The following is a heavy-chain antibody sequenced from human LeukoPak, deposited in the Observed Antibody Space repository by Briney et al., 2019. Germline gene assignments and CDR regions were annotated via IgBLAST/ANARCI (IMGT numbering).Heavy chain of an antibody. CDR3: ARGQLLPHDAFDI. Sequence: GGSLRLSCAASGFTFSSYNMNWVRPAPGRGLEWVSSISSSSSYIYYADSVKGRFTISRDNAKNSLYLQMNSLRAEDTAVYYCARGQLLPHDAFDIWGQGTMVTVSS. CDR1: GFTFSSYN. CDR2: ISSSSSYI. J-gene: IGHJ3*02. V-gene: IGHV3-21*01. D-gene: IGHD2-2*01.